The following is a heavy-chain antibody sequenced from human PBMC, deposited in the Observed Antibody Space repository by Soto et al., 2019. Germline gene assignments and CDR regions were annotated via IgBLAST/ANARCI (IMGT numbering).Heavy chain of an antibody. J-gene: IGHJ3*02. Sequence: ASVKVSCKASGYTFTSYDINWVRQATGQGLEWMGWMNPNSGNTGYTQKFQGRVTMTRNTSISTAYMELSSLRSEDTAVYYCARGTTYYDILTGYSYDAFDIWGQGTMVTVSS. V-gene: IGHV1-8*01. D-gene: IGHD3-9*01. CDR1: GYTFTSYD. CDR3: ARGTTYYDILTGYSYDAFDI. CDR2: MNPNSGNT.